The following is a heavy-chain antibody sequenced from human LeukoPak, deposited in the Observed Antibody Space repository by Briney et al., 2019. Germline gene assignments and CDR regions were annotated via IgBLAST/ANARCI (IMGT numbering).Heavy chain of an antibody. Sequence: GGSLRLSCAASGFTFSSYSMNWVRQAPGKGLEWVSYISSSSSTIYYADSVKGRFTISRDNAKNSLYLQMNSLRAEDTAVCYCATNYYGSGRDVWGQGTTVTVSS. CDR1: GFTFSSYS. CDR2: ISSSSSTI. D-gene: IGHD3-10*01. J-gene: IGHJ6*02. V-gene: IGHV3-48*01. CDR3: ATNYYGSGRDV.